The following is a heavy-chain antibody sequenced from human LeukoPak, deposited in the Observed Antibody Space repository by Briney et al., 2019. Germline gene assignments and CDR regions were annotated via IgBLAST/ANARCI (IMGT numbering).Heavy chain of an antibody. CDR1: GYSISSGYY. V-gene: IGHV4-38-2*01. Sequence: SETLSLTCAVSGYSISSGYYWGWIRQPPGKGLEWIGSIYHSGTTYYNPSLKSRVTISVDTSKNQFSLKLTSVSAADTAVYSCARPRSGSYYASGFDYWGQGTLVTVSS. CDR2: IYHSGTT. CDR3: ARPRSGSYYASGFDY. J-gene: IGHJ4*02. D-gene: IGHD1-26*01.